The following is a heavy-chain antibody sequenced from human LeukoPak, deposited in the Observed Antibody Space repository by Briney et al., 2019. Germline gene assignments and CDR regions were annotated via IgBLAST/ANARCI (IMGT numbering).Heavy chain of an antibody. D-gene: IGHD3-10*01. CDR3: TTDYVWRMGGYYHFDY. V-gene: IGHV3-15*01. CDR1: GFSFSRAW. J-gene: IGHJ4*02. CDR2: IKSKTDGGTT. Sequence: GGSLRLSCAASGFSFSRAWMSWVRQAPGKGLEWVGRIKSKTDGGTTDYAAPVKGRFTISRDDSKNTLYLQMNSLKTEDTAVYYCTTDYVWRMGGYYHFDYWGQGTLVTVSS.